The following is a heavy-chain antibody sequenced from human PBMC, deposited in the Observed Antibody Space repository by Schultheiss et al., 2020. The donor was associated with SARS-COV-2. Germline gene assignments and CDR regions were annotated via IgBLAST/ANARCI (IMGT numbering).Heavy chain of an antibody. V-gene: IGHV4-59*01. D-gene: IGHD3-16*01. CDR1: GGSISSYY. CDR3: ARGGADAFDI. CDR2: IYYSGST. J-gene: IGHJ3*02. Sequence: SETLSLTCTVSGGSISSYYWSWIRQPPGKGLEWIGYIYYSGSTNYNPSLKSRVTISADTSKNQFSLKLSSVTAADTAVYYCARGGADAFDIWGQGTMVTVSS.